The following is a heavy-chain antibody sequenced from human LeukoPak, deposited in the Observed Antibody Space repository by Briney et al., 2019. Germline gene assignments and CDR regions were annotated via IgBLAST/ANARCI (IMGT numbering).Heavy chain of an antibody. Sequence: GGSLRLSCAASGLTFRSYAMNWVRQAPGKGLEWVSAISGSGGSTYYADSVKGRFTISRDNSKNTLYLQMNSLRFEDTAVYYCARNPFSGWYLDYWGQGTLVTVSS. CDR3: ARNPFSGWYLDY. CDR2: ISGSGGST. CDR1: GLTFRSYA. J-gene: IGHJ4*02. D-gene: IGHD6-19*01. V-gene: IGHV3-23*01.